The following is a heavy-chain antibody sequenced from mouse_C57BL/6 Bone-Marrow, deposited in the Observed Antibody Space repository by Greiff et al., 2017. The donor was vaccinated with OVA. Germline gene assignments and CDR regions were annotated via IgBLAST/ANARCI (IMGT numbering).Heavy chain of an antibody. D-gene: IGHD1-1*01. J-gene: IGHJ3*01. V-gene: IGHV6-6*01. Sequence: EVKVEESGGGLVQPGGSMKLSCAASGFTFSDAWMDWVRQSPEKGLEWVAEIRNKANNHATYYAESVKGRLTISRDDSKSSVYLQMNSVRAEDTGIYYCTGGPVGPAGFAYWGQGTLVTVSA. CDR3: TGGPVGPAGFAY. CDR2: IRNKANNHAT. CDR1: GFTFSDAW.